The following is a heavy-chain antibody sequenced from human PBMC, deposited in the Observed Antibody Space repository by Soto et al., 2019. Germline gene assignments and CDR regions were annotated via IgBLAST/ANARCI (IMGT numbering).Heavy chain of an antibody. CDR1: GGTFSSYT. D-gene: IGHD3-10*01. J-gene: IGHJ6*03. CDR2: IIPILGIA. Sequence: QVQLVQSGAEVKKPGSSVKVSCKASGGTFSSYTISWVRQAPGQGLEWMGRIIPILGIANYAQKVQGRVTITADKSPSKADMELSSLRSEDTAVYYCARLHYYYGSGSPNTYYYYFMDVWSKGTTGTDSS. CDR3: ARLHYYYGSGSPNTYYYYFMDV. V-gene: IGHV1-69*02.